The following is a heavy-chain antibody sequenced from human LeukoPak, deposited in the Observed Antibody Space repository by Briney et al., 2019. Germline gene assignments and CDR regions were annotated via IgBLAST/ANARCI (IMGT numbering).Heavy chain of an antibody. J-gene: IGHJ4*02. V-gene: IGHV1-69*13. Sequence: ASVKVSCKASGGTFSSYAISWVRQAPGQGLEWMGGSIPIFGTANYAQKFQGRVTITADESTSTAYMELSSLRSEDTAVYYCAKDTLTSRSWYGGFGHWGQRTLVTVSS. CDR3: AKDTLTSRSWYGGFGH. CDR1: GGTFSSYA. D-gene: IGHD6-13*01. CDR2: SIPIFGTA.